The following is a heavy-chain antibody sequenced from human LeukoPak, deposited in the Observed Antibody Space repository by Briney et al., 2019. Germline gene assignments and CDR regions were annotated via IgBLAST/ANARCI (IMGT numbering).Heavy chain of an antibody. CDR1: GGSISSSSYY. Sequence: PSETLSLTCTVSGGSISSSSYYWGWIRQPPGKGLEWIGSIYYSGSTNYNPSLKSRVTISVDTSKNQFSLKLSSVTAADTAVYYCAREGITIYGVVFDAFDIWGQGTMVTVSS. J-gene: IGHJ3*02. V-gene: IGHV4-39*07. CDR2: IYYSGST. D-gene: IGHD3-3*01. CDR3: AREGITIYGVVFDAFDI.